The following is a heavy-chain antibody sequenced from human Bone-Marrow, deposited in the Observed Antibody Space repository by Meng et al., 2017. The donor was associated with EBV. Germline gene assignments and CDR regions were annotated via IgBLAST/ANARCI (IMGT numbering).Heavy chain of an antibody. CDR1: GGSIASGGYP. CDR2: IYHSGST. CDR3: ARGDDSSGLDY. Sequence: QLQLQESGSGLVKPSQTLSLTCVVSGGSIASGGYPWSWIRQPPGKGLEWIGYIYHSGSTSYNPSLKSRVTISVDRSKNQFSLKLNSVTAADTAVYYCARGDDSSGLDYWGQGTLVTVSS. V-gene: IGHV4-30-2*01. D-gene: IGHD3-22*01. J-gene: IGHJ4*02.